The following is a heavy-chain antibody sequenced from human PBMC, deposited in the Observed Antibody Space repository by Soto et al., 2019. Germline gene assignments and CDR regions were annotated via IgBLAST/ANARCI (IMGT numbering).Heavy chain of an antibody. Sequence: HPGGSLRLSCAASGFTFSSYAMSWVRQAPGKGLEWVSAIGGSGGSTYYADSVKGRFTISRDNSKNTLYLQMNSLRAEDTAVYDCARIPTVTSYYFDYWGQGTLVTVSS. CDR2: IGGSGGST. D-gene: IGHD4-17*01. V-gene: IGHV3-23*01. CDR3: ARIPTVTSYYFDY. J-gene: IGHJ4*02. CDR1: GFTFSSYA.